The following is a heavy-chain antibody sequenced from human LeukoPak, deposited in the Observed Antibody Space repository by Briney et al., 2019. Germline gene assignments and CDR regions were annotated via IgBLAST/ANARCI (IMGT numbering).Heavy chain of an antibody. CDR1: GFTFSSYG. Sequence: PGGTLRLSCAASGFTFSSYGMSWVRQAPGKGLEWVSAISGSGGSTYYADSVKGRFTISRDNSKNTLYLQMNSLRAEDTAVYYCAKAAYGSGSYFWSHWGQGTLVTVSS. J-gene: IGHJ4*02. V-gene: IGHV3-23*01. CDR3: AKAAYGSGSYFWSH. D-gene: IGHD3-10*01. CDR2: ISGSGGST.